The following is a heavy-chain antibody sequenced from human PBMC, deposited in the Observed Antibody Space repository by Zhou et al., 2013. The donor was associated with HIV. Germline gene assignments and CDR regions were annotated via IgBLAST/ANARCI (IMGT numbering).Heavy chain of an antibody. V-gene: IGHV1-69*14. D-gene: IGHD3-9*01. CDR1: GGTFGTFG. J-gene: IGHJ4*02. CDR3: ATRGEDNSAFYHFFDT. CDR2: LVPLEGSGYKGTP. Sequence: QVQLVQSGSQVKKPGSSVTVSCRPSGGTFGTFGFSWVRQAPGQGLEWIGGLVPLEGSGYKGTPRYAHKFQGRVTITEDSYTQTSYMHLRSLTSEDTAVYYCATRGEDNSAFYHFFDTWGEGSLVTV.